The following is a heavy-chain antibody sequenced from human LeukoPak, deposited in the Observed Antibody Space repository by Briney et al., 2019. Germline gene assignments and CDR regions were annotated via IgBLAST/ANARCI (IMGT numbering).Heavy chain of an antibody. CDR1: GGSFSAYY. CDR2: IYHSGST. V-gene: IGHV4-34*01. D-gene: IGHD3-16*02. CDR3: ASLYYVWGSYPQTGGWFDP. Sequence: SETLSLTCAVYGGSFSAYYWSWIRQPPGKGLEWIGGIYHSGSTNYNPSLKSRVTISVDTSKNQFSLRLSSVTAADTAVYYCASLYYVWGSYPQTGGWFDPWGQGTLVTVSS. J-gene: IGHJ5*02.